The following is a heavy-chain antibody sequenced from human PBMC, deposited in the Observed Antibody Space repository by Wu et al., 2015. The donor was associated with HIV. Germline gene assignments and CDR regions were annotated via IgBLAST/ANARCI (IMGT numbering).Heavy chain of an antibody. CDR2: IIHIFGTP. V-gene: IGHV1-69*13. Sequence: QVQLVQSGAEVKKPGSSVKVSCKASGGTFSSYAISWVRQAPGQGLEWMGRIIHIFGTPNYAQNFQGRVTITADDSTSTAYMELKSLRSEDTAVYYCASGHYGGNSVWDYWGQGTLVTVSS. J-gene: IGHJ4*02. D-gene: IGHD4-23*01. CDR1: GGTFSSYA. CDR3: ASGHYGGNSVWDY.